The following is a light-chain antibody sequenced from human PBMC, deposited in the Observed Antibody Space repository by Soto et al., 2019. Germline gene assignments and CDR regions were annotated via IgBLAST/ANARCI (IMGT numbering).Light chain of an antibody. J-gene: IGKJ1*01. CDR3: QHFRNWPWT. V-gene: IGKV3D-15*01. CDR2: AGS. Sequence: EIRLTQSPGTLSVTPGDRVTLSWRASQSISINLAWYQHKPGQAPRLLIHAGSTRATGIPARISGSGSGTEFTLTIGSLQSEDFALYYCQHFRNWPWTFGQGTKVDIK. CDR1: QSISIN.